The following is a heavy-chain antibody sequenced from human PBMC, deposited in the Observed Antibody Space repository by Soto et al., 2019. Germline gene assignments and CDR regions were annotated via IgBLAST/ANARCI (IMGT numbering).Heavy chain of an antibody. CDR2: ISDDGSST. CDR3: ARRHDSVFVN. Sequence: DVQLVESGGGVVQPGGSLRLSCAASGFTFSSYWMHWVRQAPGKGLVWVSRISDDGSSTTYADSVRGRFTISRDNANYTLYLEISSLRAGDTGVYYCARRHDSVFVNWGQGSLVTVSS. V-gene: IGHV3-74*03. J-gene: IGHJ4*02. CDR1: GFTFSSYW. D-gene: IGHD2-15*01.